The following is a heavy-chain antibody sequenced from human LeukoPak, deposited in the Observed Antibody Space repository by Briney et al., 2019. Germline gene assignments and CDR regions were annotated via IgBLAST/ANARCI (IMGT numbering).Heavy chain of an antibody. Sequence: SETLSRTCTVSGDSISGYYWTWMRQPPGKGLEWFGYIYSSGSPKYNPSLGSRLSISIDTSKNQFSLKLSSVTAADTAVYFCARLRNYCDYWGQGTLVTVSS. CDR2: IYSSGSP. CDR3: ARLRNYCDY. D-gene: IGHD4-17*01. J-gene: IGHJ4*02. CDR1: GDSISGYY. V-gene: IGHV4-59*01.